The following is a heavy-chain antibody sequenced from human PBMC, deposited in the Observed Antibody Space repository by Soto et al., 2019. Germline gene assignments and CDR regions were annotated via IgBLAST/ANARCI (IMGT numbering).Heavy chain of an antibody. CDR3: ASPHGSGSDYVFAFDI. V-gene: IGHV1-46*01. J-gene: IGHJ3*02. Sequence: ASVKVSCKASGYTFTSYCMHWVRQAPGQGLEWMGIINPSGGSTSYAQKFQGRVTMTRDTSTSTVYMELSSLRSEDTAVYYCASPHGSGSDYVFAFDIWGQGTMVTVSS. CDR2: INPSGGST. CDR1: GYTFTSYC. D-gene: IGHD1-26*01.